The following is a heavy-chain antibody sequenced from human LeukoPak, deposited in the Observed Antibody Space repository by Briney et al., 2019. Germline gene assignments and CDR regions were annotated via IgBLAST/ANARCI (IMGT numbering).Heavy chain of an antibody. V-gene: IGHV3-73*01. Sequence: GGSLRLSCAASGFTFSGSAMHWVRQASGKGLEWVGRIRTNANSYATEYAASVKGRFTISRDDSQGIAYLQMNSLKTEDTAVYYCTRDQTPYYWGQGTLVTVSS. J-gene: IGHJ4*02. CDR3: TRDQTPYY. CDR2: IRTNANSYAT. CDR1: GFTFSGSA.